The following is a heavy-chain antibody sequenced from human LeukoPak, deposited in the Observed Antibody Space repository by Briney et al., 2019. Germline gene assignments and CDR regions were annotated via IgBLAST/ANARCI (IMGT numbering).Heavy chain of an antibody. V-gene: IGHV3-7*01. CDR3: AREGYGDYFYSS. Sequence: PGGSLRLSCAASGFTFSNYWMGWVRQAPGKGLEWVANIRQDGSEKYYVDSVKGRFTISRDNAKNLLYLQMNSLRAEDTAVYYCAREGYGDYFYSSWGQGTLVTVSS. D-gene: IGHD4-17*01. CDR2: IRQDGSEK. J-gene: IGHJ4*02. CDR1: GFTFSNYW.